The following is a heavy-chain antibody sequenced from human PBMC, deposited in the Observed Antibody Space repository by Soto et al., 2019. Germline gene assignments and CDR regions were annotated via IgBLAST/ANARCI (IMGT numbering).Heavy chain of an antibody. J-gene: IGHJ3*02. CDR3: ARDSGYSSSWHLAGAFDI. V-gene: IGHV1-69*06. Sequence: GASVKVSCKASGGTFSSYAISWVRQAPGQGLEWMGGIIPIFGTANYAQKFQGRVTITADKSTSTAYMELSSLRSEDTAVYYCARDSGYSSSWHLAGAFDIWGRGTMVTVSS. D-gene: IGHD6-13*01. CDR1: GGTFSSYA. CDR2: IIPIFGTA.